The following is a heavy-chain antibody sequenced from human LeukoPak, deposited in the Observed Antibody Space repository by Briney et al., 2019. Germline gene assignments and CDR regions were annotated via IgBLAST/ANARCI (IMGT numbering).Heavy chain of an antibody. CDR3: ASKRIYGDGYFQH. D-gene: IGHD4-17*01. J-gene: IGHJ1*01. V-gene: IGHV4-59*01. CDR1: GGSISSYY. CDR2: IYYSGST. Sequence: PSETLSLTCTVSGGSISSYYWSWIRQPPGKGLEWSGYIYYSGSTNYNPSLKSRVTISVDTSKNQFSLKLSSVTAADTAVYYCASKRIYGDGYFQHWGQGTLVTVSS.